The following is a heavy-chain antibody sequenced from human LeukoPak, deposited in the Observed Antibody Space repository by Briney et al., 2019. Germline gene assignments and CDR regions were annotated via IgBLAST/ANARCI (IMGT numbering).Heavy chain of an antibody. CDR1: GFTFSSYS. CDR3: ARVGEIGDAFDI. V-gene: IGHV3-21*01. D-gene: IGHD3-10*01. CDR2: ISSSSSHI. Sequence: GGSLRLSCAASGFTFSSYSMNWVRQAPGKGLKWVSSISSSSSHIYYADSVKGRFTISRDNAKNSLYLQMNSLRAEDTAVYYCARVGEIGDAFDIWGQGTMVTVSS. J-gene: IGHJ3*02.